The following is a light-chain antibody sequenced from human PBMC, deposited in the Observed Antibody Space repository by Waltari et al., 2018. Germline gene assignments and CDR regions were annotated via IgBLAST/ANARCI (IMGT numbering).Light chain of an antibody. V-gene: IGLV3-21*04. Sequence: SYVLTQPPSVSVAPGETASITCGGDNIGSYSVHWYQQKPGQAPVLVIFYDSDRPSGIPARFSGSNSGNTATLTITIVEAGDEARYYCQVWHADIDPGVFGTGTEVTVL. J-gene: IGLJ1*01. CDR1: NIGSYS. CDR3: QVWHADIDPGV. CDR2: YDS.